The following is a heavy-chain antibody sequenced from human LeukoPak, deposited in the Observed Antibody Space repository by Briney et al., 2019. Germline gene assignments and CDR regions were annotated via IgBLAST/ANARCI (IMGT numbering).Heavy chain of an antibody. V-gene: IGHV3-23*01. D-gene: IGHD3-10*01. J-gene: IGHJ3*02. CDR1: GFTFSSYA. Sequence: PGGSLRLSCAASGFTFSSYAMSWVRQAPGKGLEWVSAISGSDGTTYYADSVKGRFTISRDNAKNSLYLQMNSLRAEDTAVYYCAREQWFGESLYEDGAFDIWGQGTMVTVSS. CDR3: AREQWFGESLYEDGAFDI. CDR2: ISGSDGTT.